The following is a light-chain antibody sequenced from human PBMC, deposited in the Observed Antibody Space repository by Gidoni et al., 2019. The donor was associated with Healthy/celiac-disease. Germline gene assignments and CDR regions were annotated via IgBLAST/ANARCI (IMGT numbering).Light chain of an antibody. CDR1: KLGDKY. CDR3: QAWDSSTADVV. Sequence: SYELTQPPSVSLSPGQTASITCSGYKLGDKYACWYQQKPGQSPVLVIYQDSKRPSGIPERFSGSNSGNTATLTISGTQAMDEADYYCQAWDSSTADVVFGGGTKLTVL. J-gene: IGLJ2*01. CDR2: QDS. V-gene: IGLV3-1*01.